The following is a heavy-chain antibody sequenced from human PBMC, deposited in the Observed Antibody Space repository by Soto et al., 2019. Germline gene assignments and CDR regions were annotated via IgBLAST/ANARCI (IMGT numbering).Heavy chain of an antibody. Sequence: QVQLQESGPGLVKPSETLSLTCTVSGGSINNYYWSWIRQPPGDGLEWIGSIYYAGSSNYNPSLNSRFTISLDTSKNHFSLKLTSVTAADTAVYYCARHSWELRKTFDYWGQGTLVTVSS. CDR3: ARHSWELRKTFDY. J-gene: IGHJ4*01. CDR2: IYYAGSS. CDR1: GGSINNYY. D-gene: IGHD1-7*01. V-gene: IGHV4-59*08.